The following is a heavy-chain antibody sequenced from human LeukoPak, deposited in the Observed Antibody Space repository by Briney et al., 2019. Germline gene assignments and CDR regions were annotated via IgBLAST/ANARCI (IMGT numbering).Heavy chain of an antibody. D-gene: IGHD2-2*02. J-gene: IGHJ4*02. CDR1: GFTFSSNA. Sequence: GGSLRLSCAASGFTFSSNAMIWVRQAPGKGLEWVSVIYSGGSTYYADSVKGRFTISRDNSKNTLCLQMNSLRAEDTAVYYCARAGGYCSSTSCYTQGYYFDYWGQGTLVTVSS. V-gene: IGHV3-53*01. CDR2: IYSGGST. CDR3: ARAGGYCSSTSCYTQGYYFDY.